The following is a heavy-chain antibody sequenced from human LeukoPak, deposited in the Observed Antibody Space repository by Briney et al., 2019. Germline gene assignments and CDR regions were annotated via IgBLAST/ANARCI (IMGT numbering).Heavy chain of an antibody. CDR3: ARGVLWFDP. CDR1: GGSYSGYY. Sequence: PSETLSLTCAVYGGSYSGYYWSWIRQPPGKGLEWIGEINHSGSTNYNPSLKSRVTISVDTSKNQFSLKLSSVTAADTAVYYCARGVLWFDPWGQGTLVTVSS. CDR2: INHSGST. V-gene: IGHV4-34*01. J-gene: IGHJ5*02.